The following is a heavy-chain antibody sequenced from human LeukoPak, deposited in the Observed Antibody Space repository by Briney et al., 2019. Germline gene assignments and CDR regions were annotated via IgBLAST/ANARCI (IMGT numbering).Heavy chain of an antibody. D-gene: IGHD6-19*01. CDR3: ARGASVVAGNDNAFDI. CDR2: ISSSSTTI. J-gene: IGHJ3*02. V-gene: IGHV3-48*03. Sequence: GGSLRLSCAASGFTFSSYEMNWVRQAPGKGLEWISYISSSSTTIHYADSVRGRFTISRDNAENSMYLQMNSLRAEDTAVYYCARGASVVAGNDNAFDIWGQGTMVTVSS. CDR1: GFTFSSYE.